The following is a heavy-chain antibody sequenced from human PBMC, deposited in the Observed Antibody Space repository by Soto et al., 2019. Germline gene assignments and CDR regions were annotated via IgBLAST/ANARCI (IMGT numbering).Heavy chain of an antibody. CDR2: MNPNSGNT. CDR1: GYTFNSYD. D-gene: IGHD3-3*01. V-gene: IGHV1-8*01. J-gene: IGHJ6*03. CDR3: ARGYIRFLEWLPREAYYMDV. Sequence: ASVKVSCKASGYTFNSYDINWVRQATGQGLEWMGWMNPNSGNTGYAQKFQGRVTMTRNTSISTAYMELSSLRSEDTAVYYCARGYIRFLEWLPREAYYMDVWGKGTTVTVSS.